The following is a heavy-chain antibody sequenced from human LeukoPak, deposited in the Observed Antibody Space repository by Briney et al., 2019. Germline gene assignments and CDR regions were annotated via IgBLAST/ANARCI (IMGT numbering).Heavy chain of an antibody. CDR3: AKGGYIGYNGLFDI. CDR2: ISSSGTTI. CDR1: GFTFNTYV. Sequence: GGSLRLSCAASGFTFNTYVMSWVRQTPGKGLQWVSYISSSGTTIYYADSVKGRFTISRDNSKNLLYLQMNSLTAEDTATYYFAKGGYIGYNGLFDIWGQGTMVTVSS. V-gene: IGHV3-48*03. D-gene: IGHD5-12*01. J-gene: IGHJ3*02.